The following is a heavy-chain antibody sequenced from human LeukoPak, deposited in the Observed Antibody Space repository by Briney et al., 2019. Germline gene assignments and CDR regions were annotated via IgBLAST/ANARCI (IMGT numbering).Heavy chain of an antibody. D-gene: IGHD3-3*01. CDR3: AREGPYDFWSGYFDY. CDR2: ISSSASTI. CDR1: GFTFSDYY. J-gene: IGHJ4*02. V-gene: IGHV3-11*01. Sequence: GGSLRLSCAASGFTFSDYYMSWIRQAPGKGLEWVSYISSSASTIYYADSVKGRFTTSRDNAKNSLYLQMNSLRAEDTAVYYCAREGPYDFWSGYFDYWGQGTLVTVSS.